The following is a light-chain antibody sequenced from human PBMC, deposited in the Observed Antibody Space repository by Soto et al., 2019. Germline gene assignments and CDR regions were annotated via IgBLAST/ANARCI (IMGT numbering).Light chain of an antibody. J-gene: IGKJ4*01. CDR2: DAS. V-gene: IGKV3-11*01. Sequence: IVLTQSPATLSLSPGERATLSCRASQSVSYYLAWYQQRPGQAPRLLIYDASNRATGIPARFSGSGSGTDFTLTISSLEPEDFAVYYCQQRSSWLTFGGGTKVDIK. CDR1: QSVSYY. CDR3: QQRSSWLT.